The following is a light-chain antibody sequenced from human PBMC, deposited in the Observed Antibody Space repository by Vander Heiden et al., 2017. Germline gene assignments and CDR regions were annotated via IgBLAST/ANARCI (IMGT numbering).Light chain of an antibody. CDR2: LGS. J-gene: IGKJ2*01. CDR3: MQSLQTPYT. V-gene: IGKV2-28*01. CDR1: QSRRSSNGNDP. Sequence: DIVMTPSPLSPPATPGEPASIASRSSQSRRSSNGNDPLDWYLQNPGQSPQLLIFLGSNRASGGPDRYSGTGSGTYCTLKISRVEAEDVGIYYCMQSLQTPYTFGQGTKMEIK.